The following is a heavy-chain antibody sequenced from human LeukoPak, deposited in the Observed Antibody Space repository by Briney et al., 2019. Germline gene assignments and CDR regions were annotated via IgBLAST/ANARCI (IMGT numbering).Heavy chain of an antibody. Sequence: HPGGSLRLSCAASGFTFSSYEMNWVRQAPGKGLEWVSYISSSGSTIYYADSVKGRFTISRDNAKNSLYLQMNSLRAEDTAVYYCARKNTYYDILTGYYSSDAFDIWGQGTMVTVSS. V-gene: IGHV3-48*03. CDR1: GFTFSSYE. CDR3: ARKNTYYDILTGYYSSDAFDI. J-gene: IGHJ3*02. D-gene: IGHD3-9*01. CDR2: ISSSGSTI.